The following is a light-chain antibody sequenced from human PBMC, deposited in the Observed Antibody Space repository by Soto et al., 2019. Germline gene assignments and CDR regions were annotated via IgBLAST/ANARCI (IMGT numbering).Light chain of an antibody. CDR2: TAS. CDR1: QSISSY. V-gene: IGKV1-39*01. CDR3: QQYNSQWT. J-gene: IGKJ1*01. Sequence: DIQMTQSPSSLSASVGDRVTITCRASQSISSYLNWYQQTPGKAPKLLIYTASTLQSGVPSRFSGSGSGTEFTLTISSLQPDDFATYYCQQYNSQWTFGQGTKVDIK.